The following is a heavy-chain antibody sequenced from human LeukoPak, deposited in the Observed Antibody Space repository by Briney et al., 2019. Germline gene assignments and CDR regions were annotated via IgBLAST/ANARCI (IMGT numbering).Heavy chain of an antibody. CDR1: GYTFTGYY. D-gene: IGHD2-2*02. J-gene: IGHJ4*02. Sequence: ASVKVSCKASGYTFTGYYMHWVRQAPGQGLEWMGWINPNSGGTNYAQKFQGRVTMTRDTSISTAYMELSRLRSDDTAVYYCASYGGYCSSTSCYTGSGGDYWGQGTLVTVSS. CDR3: ASYGGYCSSTSCYTGSGGDY. CDR2: INPNSGGT. V-gene: IGHV1-2*02.